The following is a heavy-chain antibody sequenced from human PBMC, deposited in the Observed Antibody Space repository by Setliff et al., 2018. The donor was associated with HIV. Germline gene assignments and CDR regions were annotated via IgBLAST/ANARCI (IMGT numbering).Heavy chain of an antibody. CDR1: DSAMDSYY. CDR2: IYWTGKT. CDR3: AKISPSGYSGITTGRLTDPFDV. D-gene: IGHD3-3*01. V-gene: IGHV4-59*12. Sequence: SETLSLTCTVSDSAMDSYYWSWVRQSPGRGLEYIGYIYWTGKTDYKPSLKSRVTISLDTSGNQFSLTLNSVTGADTAVYYCAKISPSGYSGITTGRLTDPFDVWGPGTMVTVSS. J-gene: IGHJ3*01.